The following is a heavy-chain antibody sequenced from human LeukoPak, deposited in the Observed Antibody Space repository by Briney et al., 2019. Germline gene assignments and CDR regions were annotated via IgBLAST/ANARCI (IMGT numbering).Heavy chain of an antibody. D-gene: IGHD3-22*01. CDR2: ISSSGSTI. CDR3: ARVAGGDSSGYFDY. CDR1: GFTFSSYE. V-gene: IGHV3-48*03. Sequence: GGSLRLSCAASGFTFSSYEMNWVRQAPGKGLEWVSYISSSGSTIYYADSVKGRFTISRDNAKNSLYLQMNSLRAEDTAVYYCARVAGGDSSGYFDYWGQGTLVTVSS. J-gene: IGHJ4*02.